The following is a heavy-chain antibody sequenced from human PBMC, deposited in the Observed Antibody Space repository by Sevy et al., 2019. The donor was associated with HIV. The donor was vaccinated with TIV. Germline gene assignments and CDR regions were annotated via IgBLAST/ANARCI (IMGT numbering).Heavy chain of an antibody. Sequence: GGSLRLSCAASGFTFSSYAMHWVRQAPGKGLEWVAVISYDGSNKYYADSVKGRFTISRDNSKNTLYLQMNSLRAEDRAVYYCARRGENMVRFGGVIVIEGGGYAFDIWGQGTMVTVSS. CDR2: ISYDGSNK. CDR1: GFTFSSYA. J-gene: IGHJ3*02. V-gene: IGHV3-30-3*01. CDR3: ARRGENMVRFGGVIVIEGGGYAFDI. D-gene: IGHD3-16*02.